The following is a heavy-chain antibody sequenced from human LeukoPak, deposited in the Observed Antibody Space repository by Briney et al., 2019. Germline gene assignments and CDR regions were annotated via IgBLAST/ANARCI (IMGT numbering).Heavy chain of an antibody. J-gene: IGHJ6*03. Sequence: ASVTVSFKASGYTFINYGLSWMRQAPGQGLEGMGWISAYNGNTNYAQKLQGRGTITTDTSTSKAYMELRSLRSDDTAVYYCARVGDIVVVPAAIGLMGNYMDVWGKGTTVTVSS. CDR1: GYTFINYG. CDR3: ARVGDIVVVPAAIGLMGNYMDV. CDR2: ISAYNGNT. V-gene: IGHV1-18*01. D-gene: IGHD2-2*01.